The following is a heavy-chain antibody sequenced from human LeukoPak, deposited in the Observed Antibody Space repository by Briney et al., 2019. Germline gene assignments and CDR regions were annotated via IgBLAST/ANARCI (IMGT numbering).Heavy chain of an antibody. CDR3: ARGLGVNYDFWSGKAPHYMDV. D-gene: IGHD3-3*01. CDR2: INHSGST. J-gene: IGHJ6*03. CDR1: GGSFSGDY. Sequence: TSSETLSLTCAVDGGSFSGDYWSWIRQPPGKGLEWIGEINHSGSTNYNPSLKSRVTISVDTAKNQFSLKLSSVTAADPAVYYCARGLGVNYDFWSGKAPHYMDVWGKGTTVTVSS. V-gene: IGHV4-34*01.